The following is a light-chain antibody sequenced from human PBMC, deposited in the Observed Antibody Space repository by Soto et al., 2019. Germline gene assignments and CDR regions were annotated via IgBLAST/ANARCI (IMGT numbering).Light chain of an antibody. Sequence: QSVLTQPPSVSGSPGQSVTISCTGTSSDIGKYDRVSWYQQSPGTAPKLIIYEVTNRPSGVPARFSGSKSGNTASLTIAGLHAEDEADYYCSSYISTSRYVFGAGTQLTVL. J-gene: IGLJ7*01. CDR2: EVT. V-gene: IGLV2-18*02. CDR3: SSYISTSRYV. CDR1: SSDIGKYDR.